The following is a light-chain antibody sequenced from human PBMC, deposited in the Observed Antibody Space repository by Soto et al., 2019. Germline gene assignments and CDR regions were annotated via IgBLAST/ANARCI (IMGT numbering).Light chain of an antibody. CDR2: DAS. J-gene: IGKJ1*01. V-gene: IGKV1-5*01. CDR1: QSITSW. Sequence: DIQMTQSPSTLSASVGDRVTITCRASQSITSWLAWYQQKPGKAPKLLIYDASNLESGSPSRFSGSGSGTEFTLTISSLQPDDFATYYCQQYDSYWTFGQGTKVEIK. CDR3: QQYDSYWT.